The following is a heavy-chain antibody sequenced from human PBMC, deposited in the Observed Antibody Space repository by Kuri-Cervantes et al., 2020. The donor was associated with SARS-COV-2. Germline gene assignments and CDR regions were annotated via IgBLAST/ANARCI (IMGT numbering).Heavy chain of an antibody. CDR1: GFTFSSYD. Sequence: GGSPRLSCAASGFTFSSYDMHWVRQATGKGLEWVSAIGTAGDTYYPGSVKGRFTISRENAKNSLYLQMNTLRAEGTAVYYCACRKGTDTEYYDSSGFIYWGQGTLVTVSS. J-gene: IGHJ4*02. D-gene: IGHD3-22*01. V-gene: IGHV3-13*01. CDR2: IGTAGDT. CDR3: ACRKGTDTEYYDSSGFIY.